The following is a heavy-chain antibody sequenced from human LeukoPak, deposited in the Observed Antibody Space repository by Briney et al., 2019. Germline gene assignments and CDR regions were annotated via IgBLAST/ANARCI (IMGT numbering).Heavy chain of an antibody. J-gene: IGHJ4*02. CDR1: GGSISSSSYY. CDR3: AREREDYYDSLDYFDY. Sequence: SETLSLTCTVSGGSISSSSYYWGWIRQPPGKGLEWIGNIYYSGSTYYNPSLKSRVTISLDTSKNQFSLKLSSVTAADTAVYYCAREREDYYDSLDYFDYWGQGTLVTVSS. V-gene: IGHV4-39*02. CDR2: IYYSGST. D-gene: IGHD3-22*01.